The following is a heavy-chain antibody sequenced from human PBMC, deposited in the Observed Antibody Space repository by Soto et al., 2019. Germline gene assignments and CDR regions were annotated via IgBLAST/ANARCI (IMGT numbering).Heavy chain of an antibody. J-gene: IGHJ6*02. V-gene: IGHV1-18*01. Sequence: ASVKVSCKASGYTFTGYWISCVRQAPGHGLEWIGWISGYNGRTVYAQNFQGRVTVTADTSSSTAYLDLESLRSDDTAVYFCAKDNTENSPSRYSFGMDVWGPGTTVTVSS. CDR2: ISGYNGRT. CDR3: AKDNTENSPSRYSFGMDV. D-gene: IGHD2-15*01. CDR1: GYTFTGYW.